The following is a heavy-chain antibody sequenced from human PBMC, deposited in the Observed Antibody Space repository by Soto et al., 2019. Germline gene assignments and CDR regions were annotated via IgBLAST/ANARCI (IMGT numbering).Heavy chain of an antibody. CDR3: AKTSYRGIVVVITNYDY. Sequence: QLQLQESGPGLVKPSETLSLTCTVSGGSISSSSYYWGWIRQPPGKGLEWIGSIYYSGSTYYNPSLKSRVTISVDPSKNQFSLKLSSVTAADTALYYCAKTSYRGIVVVITNYDYWGQGTLVTVSS. V-gene: IGHV4-39*01. CDR2: IYYSGST. J-gene: IGHJ4*02. D-gene: IGHD3-22*01. CDR1: GGSISSSSYY.